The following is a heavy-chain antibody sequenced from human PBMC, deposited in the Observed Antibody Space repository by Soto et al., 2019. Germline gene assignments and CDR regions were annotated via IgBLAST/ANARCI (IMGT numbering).Heavy chain of an antibody. CDR2: MYYSGST. CDR1: GDSSISSNYY. J-gene: IGHJ6*02. D-gene: IGHD2-2*01. Sequence: PSETLSLTCTVSGDSSISSNYYWAGIRQSPGKGLEWIGNMYYSGSTYYNLSLKSRVTMSVDTSKNQLSLKISSVTAADTSVYYCARIVVIPAAPDYYNYYGVDVWGQGTTVTVSS. V-gene: IGHV4-39*01. CDR3: ARIVVIPAAPDYYNYYGVDV.